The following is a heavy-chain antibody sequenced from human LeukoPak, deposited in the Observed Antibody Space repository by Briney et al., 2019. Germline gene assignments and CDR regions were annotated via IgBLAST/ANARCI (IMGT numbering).Heavy chain of an antibody. D-gene: IGHD6-19*01. CDR3: AREHSSGWYYFDY. CDR1: GFTFSSYW. V-gene: IGHV3-74*01. J-gene: IGHJ4*02. CDR2: INSDGSST. Sequence: GGSLRLSCAASGFTFSSYWTHWVRQAPGKGLVWVSRINSDGSSTSYADSVKGRFTISRDNAKNTLYLQMNSLRAEDTAVYYCAREHSSGWYYFDYWGQGTLVTVSS.